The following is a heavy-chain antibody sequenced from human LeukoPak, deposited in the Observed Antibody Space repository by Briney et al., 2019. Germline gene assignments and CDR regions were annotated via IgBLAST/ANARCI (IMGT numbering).Heavy chain of an antibody. CDR3: ARALSGSYSGNYFDY. D-gene: IGHD1-26*01. J-gene: IGHJ4*02. CDR2: VYPGDSDT. V-gene: IGHV5-51*01. CDR1: GYSFNNYW. Sequence: GESLKISCKASGYSFNNYWIAWARQVPGKGLEWMGIVYPGDSDTQYSPSFQGQVTISADKSISTAYLQWSSLKASDTAMYYCARALSGSYSGNYFDYWGQGTLVTVSS.